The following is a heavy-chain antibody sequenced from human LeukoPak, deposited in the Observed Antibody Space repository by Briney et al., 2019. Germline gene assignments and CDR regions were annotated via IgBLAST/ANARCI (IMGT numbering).Heavy chain of an antibody. D-gene: IGHD2-15*01. V-gene: IGHV1-69*13. J-gene: IGHJ5*02. Sequence: GASVKVSCKASGGTFSSYAISWVRQAPGQGLEWMGGIIPIFGTANYAQKFQGRVTITADESTSTAYMELSSLRSEDTAVYYCARGGLLTLSRWFDPWGQGTLVTVSS. CDR3: ARGGLLTLSRWFDP. CDR2: IIPIFGTA. CDR1: GGTFSSYA.